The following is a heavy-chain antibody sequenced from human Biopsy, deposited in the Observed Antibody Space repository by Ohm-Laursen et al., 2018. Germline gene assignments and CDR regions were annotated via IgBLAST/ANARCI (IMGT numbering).Heavy chain of an antibody. V-gene: IGHV3-33*03. CDR1: GFTFSSFG. J-gene: IGHJ4*02. D-gene: IGHD6-19*01. CDR3: AKDTFADLRGPSGWYGVDY. Sequence: LSLTCAASGFTFSSFGMHWVRQAPGKGLEWVAVVWYDGINKFYADSVEGRFTISRDNARNSLYLQIKSLRTEDTAFYYCAKDTFADLRGPSGWYGVDYWGQGTMVTVSS. CDR2: VWYDGINK.